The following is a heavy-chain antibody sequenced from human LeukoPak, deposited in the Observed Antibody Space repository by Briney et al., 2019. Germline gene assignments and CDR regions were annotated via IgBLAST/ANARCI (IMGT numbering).Heavy chain of an antibody. CDR1: GYTFTSYA. D-gene: IGHD6-13*01. V-gene: IGHV1-18*01. Sequence: GASVKVSCKASGYTFTSYAISWVRQAPGQGLEWMGWISGYNGNTIYAQRLQGRVTVTTDTSTTTVYVELRSLRSDDTAVYYCARVELIAAAATADYWGQGTLVTVSS. CDR3: ARVELIAAAATADY. J-gene: IGHJ4*02. CDR2: ISGYNGNT.